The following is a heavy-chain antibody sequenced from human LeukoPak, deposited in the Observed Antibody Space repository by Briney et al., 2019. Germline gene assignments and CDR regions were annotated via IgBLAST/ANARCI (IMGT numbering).Heavy chain of an antibody. Sequence: PSETLSLTCAVYGGSFSGYDWSWIRQPPGKGLEWIGEINHSGSTNYNPSLKSRVTISVDTSKNQFSLKLSSVTAADTAVYYCARTTGRSSWYYYYYYMDVWGKGTTVTVSS. J-gene: IGHJ6*03. V-gene: IGHV4-34*01. CDR3: ARTTGRSSWYYYYYYMDV. CDR2: INHSGST. D-gene: IGHD6-13*01. CDR1: GGSFSGYD.